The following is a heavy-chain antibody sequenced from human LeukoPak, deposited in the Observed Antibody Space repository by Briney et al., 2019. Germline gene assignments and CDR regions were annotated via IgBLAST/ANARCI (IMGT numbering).Heavy chain of an antibody. CDR1: GFTFSSYG. CDR2: ISGSGGST. D-gene: IGHD3-10*01. CDR3: AKSITMVSGSRRGYYFDY. V-gene: IGHV3-23*01. Sequence: PGGTLRLSCAASGFTFSSYGMSWVRRAPGKGLEWVSAISGSGGSTYYADSVKGRFTISRDNSKNTLYLQMNSLRAEDTAVYYCAKSITMVSGSRRGYYFDYWGQGTLVTVSS. J-gene: IGHJ4*02.